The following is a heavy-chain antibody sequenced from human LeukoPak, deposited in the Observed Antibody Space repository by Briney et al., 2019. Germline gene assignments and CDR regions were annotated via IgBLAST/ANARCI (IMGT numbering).Heavy chain of an antibody. V-gene: IGHV3-9*01. CDR1: GFTFDDYA. CDR2: ISWNSGSI. J-gene: IGHJ5*02. D-gene: IGHD6-6*01. CDR3: AKDKYSSSPWSGLDP. Sequence: GGSLRLSCAASGFTFDDYAMHWVRQAPGKGLEWVSGISWNSGSIGYADSVKGRFTISRDNAKNSLYLQMNSLRAEDTALYYCAKDKYSSSPWSGLDPWGQGTLVTVSS.